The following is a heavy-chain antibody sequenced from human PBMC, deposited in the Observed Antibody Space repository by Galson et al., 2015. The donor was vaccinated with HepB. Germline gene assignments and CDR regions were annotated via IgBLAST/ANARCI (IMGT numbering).Heavy chain of an antibody. D-gene: IGHD2-2*01. CDR2: FDPEDGET. V-gene: IGHV1-24*01. Sequence: SVKVSCKVSGYTLTELSMHWVRQAPGKGLEWMGGFDPEDGETIYAQKFQGRVTMTEDTSTDTAYMELSSLRSEDTAVYYCATAFYCSSTSCFSFDYWGQGTLVTVSS. J-gene: IGHJ4*02. CDR1: GYTLTELS. CDR3: ATAFYCSSTSCFSFDY.